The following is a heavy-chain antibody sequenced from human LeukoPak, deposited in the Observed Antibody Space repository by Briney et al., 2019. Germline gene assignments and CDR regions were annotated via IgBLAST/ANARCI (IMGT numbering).Heavy chain of an antibody. D-gene: IGHD3-9*01. J-gene: IGHJ4*02. V-gene: IGHV3-64D*06. CDR1: GSTFSSYT. CDR2: ITSNGSSA. Sequence: GGSLRPSCSASGSTFSSYTIHSVRQAPGNGMEFLSAITSNGSSAYYAESRTGRFTITRDNYKNTVYLQMSSMREEDTAVYCCVIVRGYFDSSGSDYWGRGTLVTVSS. CDR3: VIVRGYFDSSGSDY.